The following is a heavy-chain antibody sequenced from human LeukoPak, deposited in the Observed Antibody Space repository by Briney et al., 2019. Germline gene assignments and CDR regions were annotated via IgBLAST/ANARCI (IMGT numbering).Heavy chain of an antibody. D-gene: IGHD3-10*01. J-gene: IGHJ5*02. Sequence: SGTLSLTCAVSGGSISSSNWWSWVRQPPGKGLEWIGEIYHSGSTYYNPSLKSRVTISVDTSKNQFSLKLSSVTAADTAVYYCASFYGSGSYNWFDPWGQGTLVTVSS. V-gene: IGHV4-4*02. CDR3: ASFYGSGSYNWFDP. CDR2: IYHSGST. CDR1: GGSISSSNW.